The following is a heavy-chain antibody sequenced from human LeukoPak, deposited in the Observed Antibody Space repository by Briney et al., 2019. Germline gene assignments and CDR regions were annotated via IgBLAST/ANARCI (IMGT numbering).Heavy chain of an antibody. J-gene: IGHJ4*02. CDR2: IYHSGST. CDR1: GGSISSGGYY. V-gene: IGHV4-30-2*01. CDR3: ARVESGYTYGYPDY. D-gene: IGHD5-18*01. Sequence: PSETLSLTCTVSGGSISSGGYYWSWIRQPPGKGLEWIGYIYHSGSTYYNSSLKSRVTISVDRSKNQFSLKLSSVTAADTAVYFCARVESGYTYGYPDYWGQGTLVTVSS.